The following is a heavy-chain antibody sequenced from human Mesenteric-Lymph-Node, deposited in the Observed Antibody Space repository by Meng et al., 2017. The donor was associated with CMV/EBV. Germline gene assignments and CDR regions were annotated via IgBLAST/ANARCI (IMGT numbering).Heavy chain of an antibody. Sequence: SETLSLTCTVSGGSISSYYWSWIRQPPGKGLEWIGYIYYSGSTYYNPSLKSRVTISVDTSKNQFSLKLSSVTAADTAVYYCARAGSGDYYYYYGMDVWGQGTTVTVSS. CDR3: ARAGSGDYYYYYGMDV. CDR2: IYYSGST. CDR1: GGSISSYY. J-gene: IGHJ6*02. V-gene: IGHV4-59*01. D-gene: IGHD1-1*01.